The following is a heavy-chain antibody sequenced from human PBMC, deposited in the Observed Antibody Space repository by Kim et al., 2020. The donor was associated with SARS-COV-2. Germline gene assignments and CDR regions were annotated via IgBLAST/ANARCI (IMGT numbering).Heavy chain of an antibody. J-gene: IGHJ6*02. Sequence: GGSLRLSCAASGFTFSSYWMHWVRQAPGKGLVWVSRINSDGSSTSYADSVKGRFTISRDNAKNTLYLQMNSLRAEDTAVYYCSAQGIAAPFGMDVWGQGTTVTVSS. CDR3: SAQGIAAPFGMDV. D-gene: IGHD6-13*01. CDR1: GFTFSSYW. V-gene: IGHV3-74*01. CDR2: INSDGSST.